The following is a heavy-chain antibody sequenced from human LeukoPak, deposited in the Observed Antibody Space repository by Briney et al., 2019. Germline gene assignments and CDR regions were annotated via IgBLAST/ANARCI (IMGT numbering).Heavy chain of an antibody. D-gene: IGHD4/OR15-4a*01. V-gene: IGHV4-39*07. CDR2: IYYSGST. Sequence: SETLSLTCTVSGGSISSSSYYWGWIRQPPGKGLEWIGSIYYSGSTYYNPSLKSRVTISVDTSKNQFSLKLSSVTAADTAVYYCARSLVSMENWFDPWGQGTLVTVSS. J-gene: IGHJ5*02. CDR1: GGSISSSSYY. CDR3: ARSLVSMENWFDP.